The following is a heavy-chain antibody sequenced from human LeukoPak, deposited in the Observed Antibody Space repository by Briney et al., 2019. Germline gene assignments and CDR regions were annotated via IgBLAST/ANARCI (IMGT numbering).Heavy chain of an antibody. D-gene: IGHD2-2*01. J-gene: IGHJ3*02. CDR3: ASSGVPAAPGGAFDI. CDR2: INWNGGST. V-gene: IGHV3-20*04. CDR1: GFSFDDYA. Sequence: GGSLRLSCAAPGFSFDDYAIHWVRHAPGKGLEWVSGINWNGGSTGYADSVKGRFTISRDNAKNSLYLQMNSLRAEDTALYYCASSGVPAAPGGAFDIWGQGTMVTVSS.